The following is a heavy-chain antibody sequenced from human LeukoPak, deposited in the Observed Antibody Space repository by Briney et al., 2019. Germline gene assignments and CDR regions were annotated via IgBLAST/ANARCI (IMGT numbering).Heavy chain of an antibody. CDR1: GFTFSNAW. CDR3: TRDTKYYYYYYMDV. J-gene: IGHJ6*03. Sequence: GGSLRLSCAASGFTFSNAWMNWVRQAPGKGLEWVGHIKSKTDGGTTDYAAPVKGRFTISRDDSKNTLYLQMNSLKTEDTAVYYCTRDTKYYYYYYMDVWGKGTTVTVSS. CDR2: IKSKTDGGTT. V-gene: IGHV3-15*01.